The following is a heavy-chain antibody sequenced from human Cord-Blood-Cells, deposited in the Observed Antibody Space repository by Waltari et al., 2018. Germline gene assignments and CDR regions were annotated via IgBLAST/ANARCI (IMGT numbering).Heavy chain of an antibody. V-gene: IGHV1-3*01. CDR2: INAGNGNT. Sequence: QVQLVQSGAEVKKHGASVKVSCKASGYPFTSYAMHWVRQAPGQRLEWMGWINAGNGNTKYSQKFQGRVTITRDTSASTAYMELSSLRSEDTAVYYCARTATVADAFDIWGQGTMVTVSS. CDR1: GYPFTSYA. D-gene: IGHD4-17*01. CDR3: ARTATVADAFDI. J-gene: IGHJ3*02.